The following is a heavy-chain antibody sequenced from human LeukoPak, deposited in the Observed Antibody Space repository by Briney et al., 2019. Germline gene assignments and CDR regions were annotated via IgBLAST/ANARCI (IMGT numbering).Heavy chain of an antibody. V-gene: IGHV3-21*01. J-gene: IGHJ4*02. CDR2: ISPSSHYI. CDR3: ARELGVTTPHYFDY. CDR1: GFTFSNYS. Sequence: GGSLRLSCAASGFTFSNYSMNWVRQAPGKGLEWVSSISPSSHYIYYADSVRGRFTISRDNARNSLYLQMNSLRAEDTAVYYCARELGVTTPHYFDYWGQGTLVTVSS. D-gene: IGHD4-17*01.